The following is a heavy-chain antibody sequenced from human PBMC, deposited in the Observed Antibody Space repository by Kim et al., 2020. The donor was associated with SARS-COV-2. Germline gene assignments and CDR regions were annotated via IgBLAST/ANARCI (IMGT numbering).Heavy chain of an antibody. J-gene: IGHJ4*02. CDR3: ARGGVTPDLFDY. V-gene: IGHV4-59*13. CDR2: IYYSGST. Sequence: SETLSLTCTVSGGSISSYYWSWIRQPPGKGLEWIGYIYYSGSTNYNPSLKSRVTISVDTSKNQFSLKLSSVTAADTAVYYCARGGVTPDLFDYWGQGTLVTVSS. CDR1: GGSISSYY. D-gene: IGHD4-4*01.